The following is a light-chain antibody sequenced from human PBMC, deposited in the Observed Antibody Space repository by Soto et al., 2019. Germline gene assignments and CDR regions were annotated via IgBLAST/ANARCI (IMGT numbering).Light chain of an antibody. CDR3: QQYGSSRT. J-gene: IGKJ1*01. V-gene: IGKV3-20*01. CDR1: QSVNANY. Sequence: EIVLTQSPGTLSLSPGERATLSCRASQSVNANYFAWYQQKPGQAPRLLIYGISSRPTGIPDRFSGSGSGTDFTLTISRLEPEDFAVYYCQQYGSSRTFGQGTKVDI. CDR2: GIS.